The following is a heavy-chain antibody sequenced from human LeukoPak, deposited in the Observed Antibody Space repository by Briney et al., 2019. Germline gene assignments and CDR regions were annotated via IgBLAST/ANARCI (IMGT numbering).Heavy chain of an antibody. CDR2: ISSSSSYI. J-gene: IGHJ4*02. CDR1: GFTFSSYS. CDR3: ARGSGEYYYDSSGYLPGLAFFDY. V-gene: IGHV3-21*01. Sequence: GGSLRLSCAASGFTFSSYSMNWVRQAPGKGLEWVSSISSSSSYIYYADSVKGRFTISRDNAKNSLYLQMNSLRAEDTAVYYCARGSGEYYYDSSGYLPGLAFFDYWGQGTLVTVSS. D-gene: IGHD3-22*01.